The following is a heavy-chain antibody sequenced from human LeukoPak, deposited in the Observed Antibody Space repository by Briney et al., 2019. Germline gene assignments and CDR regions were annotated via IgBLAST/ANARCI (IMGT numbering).Heavy chain of an antibody. CDR3: VGRAYYYDSSGYPIRGQFDY. D-gene: IGHD3-22*01. Sequence: SETLSLTCTVSGGSISSYYWSWIRQPPGKGLEWIGYIYYSGSTNYNPSLKSRVTISVDTSKNQFSLKLSSVTAADTAVYYCVGRAYYYDSSGYPIRGQFDYWGQGTLVTVSS. CDR1: GGSISSYY. CDR2: IYYSGST. J-gene: IGHJ4*02. V-gene: IGHV4-59*01.